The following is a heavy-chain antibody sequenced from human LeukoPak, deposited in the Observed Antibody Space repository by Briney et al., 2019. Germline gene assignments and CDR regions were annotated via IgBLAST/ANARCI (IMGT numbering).Heavy chain of an antibody. D-gene: IGHD1-1*01. V-gene: IGHV4-61*05. CDR2: MYYSGST. CDR1: GGSISSSSYY. J-gene: IGHJ4*02. Sequence: SETLSLTCTVSGGSISSSSYYWSWIRQPPGKGLEWHGYMYYSGSTNYNPSTNYNPSLKSRVTISVDTSKNQFSLKLSSVTAADTAVYYCTRATGAGLIDYWGQGTLVTVSS. CDR3: TRATGAGLIDY.